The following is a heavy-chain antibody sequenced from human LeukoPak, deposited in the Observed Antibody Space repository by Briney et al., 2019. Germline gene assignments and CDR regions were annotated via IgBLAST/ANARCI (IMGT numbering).Heavy chain of an antibody. CDR2: ISGSGGST. CDR3: AKDVGDIVVVTYFDY. Sequence: GGSLRLSCAASGFIFSSYAMSWVRQAPGKGLEWVSAISGSGGSTYYADSVKGRFTISRDNSKNTLYLQMNSLRAEDTAVYYCAKDVGDIVVVTYFDYWGQGTLVTVSS. V-gene: IGHV3-23*01. J-gene: IGHJ4*02. D-gene: IGHD2-21*02. CDR1: GFIFSSYA.